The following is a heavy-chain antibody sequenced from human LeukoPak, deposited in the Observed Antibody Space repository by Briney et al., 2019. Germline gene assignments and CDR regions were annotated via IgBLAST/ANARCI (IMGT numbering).Heavy chain of an antibody. J-gene: IGHJ4*02. Sequence: KTSQTLSLTCTVSGGSISSGDYYWSWIRQPPGKGLEWIGYIYYSGSTYYNPSLKSRVTISVDTSKNQFSLKLSSVTAADTAVYYCARDTYYYDSSGGYWGQGTLVTVSS. CDR1: GGSISSGDYY. CDR2: IYYSGST. V-gene: IGHV4-30-4*01. CDR3: ARDTYYYDSSGGY. D-gene: IGHD3-22*01.